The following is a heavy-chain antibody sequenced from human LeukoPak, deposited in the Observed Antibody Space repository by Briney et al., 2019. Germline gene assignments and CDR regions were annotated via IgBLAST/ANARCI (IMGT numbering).Heavy chain of an antibody. J-gene: IGHJ4*02. V-gene: IGHV3-30*03. Sequence: GGSLRLSCAASGFTFSSYGMHWVRQALGKGLEWVAVISYDGSNKYYADSVKGRFTISRDNSKNTLYLQMNSLRAEDTAVYYCAREWETLDDWGQGTLVTVSS. CDR3: AREWETLDD. CDR2: ISYDGSNK. D-gene: IGHD1-26*01. CDR1: GFTFSSYG.